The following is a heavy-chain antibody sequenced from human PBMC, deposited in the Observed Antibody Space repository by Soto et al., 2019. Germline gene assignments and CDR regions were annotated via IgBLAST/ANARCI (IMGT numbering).Heavy chain of an antibody. D-gene: IGHD3-10*01. CDR2: ISYDGSNK. CDR1: GFTFSSYG. Sequence: GGSLRLSCAASGFTFSSYGMHWVRQAPGKGLEWVAVISYDGSNKYYADSVKGRFTISRDNSKNTLYLQMNSLRAEDTAVYYCAKDRRVITYNWFDPWGQGTLVTVSS. J-gene: IGHJ5*02. CDR3: AKDRRVITYNWFDP. V-gene: IGHV3-30*18.